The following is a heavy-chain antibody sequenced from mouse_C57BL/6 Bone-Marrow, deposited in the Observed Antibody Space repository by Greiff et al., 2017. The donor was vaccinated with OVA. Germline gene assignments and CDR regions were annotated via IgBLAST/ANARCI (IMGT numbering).Heavy chain of an antibody. CDR1: GYTFTSYW. J-gene: IGHJ2*01. CDR2: IDPSDSYT. Sequence: VQLQQPGAELVKPGASVKLSCKASGYTFTSYWMQWVKQRPGQGLEWIGEIDPSDSYTNYNQKFKGKATLTVDTSSSTAYMQLSSLTSEDSAVYYCARWGAEYYFDYWGQGTTLTVSS. CDR3: ARWGAEYYFDY. V-gene: IGHV1-50*01.